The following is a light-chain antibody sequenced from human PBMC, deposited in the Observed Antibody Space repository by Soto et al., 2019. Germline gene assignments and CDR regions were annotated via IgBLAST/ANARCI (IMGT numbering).Light chain of an antibody. CDR1: QSVSSIY. CDR2: GAS. Sequence: EIVLTQSPGTLSLSPGARATLSCRASQSVSSIYLAWYQHKPGQAPRLLIYGASSMATGIPDRFSGSGSGSDFTFAISGLEPDDLAVYYCQQYGSSSWTFGRGTMVYIK. CDR3: QQYGSSSWT. V-gene: IGKV3-20*01. J-gene: IGKJ1*01.